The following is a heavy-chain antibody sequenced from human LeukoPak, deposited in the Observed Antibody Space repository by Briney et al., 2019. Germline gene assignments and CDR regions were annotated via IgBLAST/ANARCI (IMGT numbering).Heavy chain of an antibody. CDR1: GFTFSSSA. V-gene: IGHV3-23*01. Sequence: GGSLRLSCAASGFTFSSSAMSWVRQAPGKGLEWVSAISNNGGYTYYADSVQGRFTISRDNSKSTLCLQMNSLRAGDTAVYYCAKQLGYCSDGSCFFPYWGQGTLVTVSS. CDR2: ISNNGGYT. CDR3: AKQLGYCSDGSCFFPY. D-gene: IGHD2-15*01. J-gene: IGHJ4*02.